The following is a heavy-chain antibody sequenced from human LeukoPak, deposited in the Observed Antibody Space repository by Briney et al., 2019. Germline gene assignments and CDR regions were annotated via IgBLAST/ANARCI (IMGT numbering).Heavy chain of an antibody. Sequence: GGSLRLSCAAAGFTFDDYGMSRVRHAPGKGLEWLSGINWNGGSTGYADSVKGRFTISRDNAKNSLYLQMNSLRAEDTALYHCARVSRRGYSYGGFDYWGQGTLVTVSS. CDR1: GFTFDDYG. J-gene: IGHJ4*02. V-gene: IGHV3-20*01. CDR3: ARVSRRGYSYGGFDY. CDR2: INWNGGST. D-gene: IGHD5-18*01.